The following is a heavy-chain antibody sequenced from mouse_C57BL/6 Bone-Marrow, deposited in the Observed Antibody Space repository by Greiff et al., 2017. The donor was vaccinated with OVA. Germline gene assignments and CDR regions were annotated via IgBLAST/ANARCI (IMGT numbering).Heavy chain of an antibody. CDR2: ISSGSSTI. CDR3: ARPTYYGYPYAMDY. D-gene: IGHD2-2*01. Sequence: EVQRVESGGGLVKPGGSLKLSCAASGFTFSDYGMHWVRQAPEKGLEWVAYISSGSSTIYYADTVKGRFTISRDNAKNTLFLQMTSLRSEDTAMYYCARPTYYGYPYAMDYWGQGTSVTVSS. CDR1: GFTFSDYG. J-gene: IGHJ4*01. V-gene: IGHV5-17*01.